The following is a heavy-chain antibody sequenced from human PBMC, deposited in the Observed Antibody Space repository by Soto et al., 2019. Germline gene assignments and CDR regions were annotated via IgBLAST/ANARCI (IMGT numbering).Heavy chain of an antibody. CDR2: IYDSGST. CDR1: GGSISSGGYY. D-gene: IGHD2-8*01. J-gene: IGHJ6*03. V-gene: IGHV4-31*03. Sequence: QVQLQESGPGLVKPSQTLSLTCTVSGGSISSGGYYWSWIRQHPGKGLEWIGYIYDSGSTYYNPSLKSRVTISVDTSKNQFSLKLSSVTAADTAVYYCAASYCTNGVCYPRNYYYYMDVWGKGTTVTVSS. CDR3: AASYCTNGVCYPRNYYYYMDV.